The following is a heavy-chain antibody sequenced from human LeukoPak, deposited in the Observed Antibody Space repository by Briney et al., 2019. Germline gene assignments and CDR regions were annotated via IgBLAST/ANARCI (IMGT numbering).Heavy chain of an antibody. CDR3: ARAYGSGSYYYDPNWFDP. CDR2: INPNSGGT. D-gene: IGHD3-10*01. CDR1: GYTFTGYY. J-gene: IGHJ5*02. Sequence: ASVKVSCKASGYTFTGYYMHWVRQAPGQGLEWMGWINPNSGGTNYAQKFQGRVTMTRDTSISTAYMELSRLRSDDTAVYYCARAYGSGSYYYDPNWFDPWGQGTLVTVSS. V-gene: IGHV1-2*02.